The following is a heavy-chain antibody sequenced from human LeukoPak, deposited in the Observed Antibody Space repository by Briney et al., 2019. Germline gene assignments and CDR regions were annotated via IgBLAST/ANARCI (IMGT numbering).Heavy chain of an antibody. CDR1: GFTFSNYG. Sequence: GGSLRLSCAASGFTFSNYGIHWVRQAPGKGLEWVAFVRSDGGIKYYADSVKGRLTISRVNSRTTVYLQMNSLRAEDTAVYHCAKDLPAAYFDYWGQGTLVTVSS. D-gene: IGHD2-2*01. V-gene: IGHV3-30*02. J-gene: IGHJ4*02. CDR2: VRSDGGIK. CDR3: AKDLPAAYFDY.